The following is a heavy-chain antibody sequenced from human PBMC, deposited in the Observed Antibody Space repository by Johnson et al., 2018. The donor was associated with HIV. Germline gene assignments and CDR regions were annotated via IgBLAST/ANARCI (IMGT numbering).Heavy chain of an antibody. V-gene: IGHV3-20*04. CDR3: ARDGMIEGTFDI. CDR2: INWNGGST. D-gene: IGHD3-22*01. Sequence: VQLVESGGGLVQPGGSLRLSCAASDFTFSVCWMGWVRQAPGEGLEWVSGINWNGGSTGYADSVWGRFSIPRDNAKSSLCLQMNSLRVDDTAVYYCARDGMIEGTFDIWGQGTMVTVSS. CDR1: DFTFSVCW. J-gene: IGHJ3*02.